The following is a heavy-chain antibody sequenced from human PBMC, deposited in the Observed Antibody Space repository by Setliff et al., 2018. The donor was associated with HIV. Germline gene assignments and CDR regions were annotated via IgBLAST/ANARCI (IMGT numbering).Heavy chain of an antibody. V-gene: IGHV3-23*01. J-gene: IGHJ4*02. Sequence: GESLKISCAASGFSFSSYAMSWVRQAPGKGLEWVSGISGSGGSTYYADSVKGRFTISRDNSKNTLYLQMNSLRAEDTAVYYCAKDRGVVGWGQGTLVTVS. CDR2: ISGSGGST. D-gene: IGHD2-15*01. CDR3: AKDRGVVG. CDR1: GFSFSSYA.